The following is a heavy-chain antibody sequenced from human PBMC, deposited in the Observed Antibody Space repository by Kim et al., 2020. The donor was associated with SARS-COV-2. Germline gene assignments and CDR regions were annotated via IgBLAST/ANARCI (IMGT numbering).Heavy chain of an antibody. CDR3: AKVSGQLVGEEHYYYYYGMDV. CDR1: GFTFSSYG. D-gene: IGHD6-6*01. J-gene: IGHJ6*02. CDR2: ISYDGSNK. V-gene: IGHV3-30*18. Sequence: GGSLRLSCAASGFTFSSYGMHWVRQAPGKGLEWVAVISYDGSNKYYADSVKGRFTISRDNSKNTLYLQMNSLRAEDTAVYYCAKVSGQLVGEEHYYYYYGMDVWGQGTTVTVS.